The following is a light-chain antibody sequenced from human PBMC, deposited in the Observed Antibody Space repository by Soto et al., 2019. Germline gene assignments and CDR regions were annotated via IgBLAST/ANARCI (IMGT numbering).Light chain of an antibody. Sequence: QSVLTQPPSVSGAPGQRVTISCTGSSSNIGAGYDVHWYQQLPGTAPKLPIYGNSNRPSGVPHRFSGSKSGTSASLAITGLQAEDEADYYCQSYDSSLSGPVFGGGTKLTVL. CDR1: SSNIGAGYD. CDR3: QSYDSSLSGPV. CDR2: GNS. V-gene: IGLV1-40*01. J-gene: IGLJ2*01.